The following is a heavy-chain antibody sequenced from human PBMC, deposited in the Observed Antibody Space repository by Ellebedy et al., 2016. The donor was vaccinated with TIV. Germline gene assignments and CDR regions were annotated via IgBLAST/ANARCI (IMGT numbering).Heavy chain of an antibody. J-gene: IGHJ6*02. CDR2: ISAYNGNT. V-gene: IGHV1-18*01. Sequence: ASVKVSXXASGYTFTSYGISWVRQAPGQGLEWMEWISAYNGNTNYAQKLQGRVTMTTDTSTSTAYMELRSLRSDDTAVYYCARDTPSNDYGDYEYNGMDVWGQGTTVTVSS. CDR3: ARDTPSNDYGDYEYNGMDV. D-gene: IGHD4-17*01. CDR1: GYTFTSYG.